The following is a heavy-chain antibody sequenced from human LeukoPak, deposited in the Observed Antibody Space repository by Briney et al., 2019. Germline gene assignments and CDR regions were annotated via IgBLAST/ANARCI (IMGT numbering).Heavy chain of an antibody. Sequence: ASVKVSCKASGYTFTNYGLTWVRQAPGQGLEWMGWISPYNGNTNYAQKLQGRVTMTTDTSTSAAYMELRNLRSDDSAVYYCARVHYYDTTTYSSSSFDIWGQGTVVTVSS. V-gene: IGHV1-18*01. CDR3: ARVHYYDTTTYSSSSFDI. CDR1: GYTFTNYG. CDR2: ISPYNGNT. D-gene: IGHD3-22*01. J-gene: IGHJ3*02.